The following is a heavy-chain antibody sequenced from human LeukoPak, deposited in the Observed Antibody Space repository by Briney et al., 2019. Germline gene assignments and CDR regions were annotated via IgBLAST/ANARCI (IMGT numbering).Heavy chain of an antibody. Sequence: PSETLSLTCTVSGGSISSGSYYWSWIRQPAGKGLEWIGRIYTSGSTNYNPSLKSRVTISVDTSKNQFSLKLSSVTAADTAVYYCARSVKGDEINWFDPWGQGTLVTVSS. CDR2: IYTSGST. CDR3: ARSVKGDEINWFDP. J-gene: IGHJ5*02. V-gene: IGHV4-61*02. CDR1: GGSISSGSYY. D-gene: IGHD2-21*02.